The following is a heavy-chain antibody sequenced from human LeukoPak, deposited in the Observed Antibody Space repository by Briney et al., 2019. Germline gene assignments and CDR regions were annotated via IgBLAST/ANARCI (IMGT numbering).Heavy chain of an antibody. CDR2: ISGSGGST. CDR3: AKGSSWHVGLSYYYYYMDV. D-gene: IGHD6-13*01. V-gene: IGHV3-23*01. CDR1: GFTFSSYE. J-gene: IGHJ6*03. Sequence: PGGSLGLSCAASGFTFSSYEMNWVRQAPGEGLEWVSAISGSGGSTYYADSVKGRFTISRDNSKNTLYLQMNSLRAEDTAVYYCAKGSSWHVGLSYYYYYMDVWGKGTTVTVSS.